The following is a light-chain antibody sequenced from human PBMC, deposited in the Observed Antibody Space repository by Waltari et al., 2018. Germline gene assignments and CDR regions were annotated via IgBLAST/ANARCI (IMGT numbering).Light chain of an antibody. V-gene: IGKV1-5*03. CDR1: QSISTW. Sequence: DIQMTQSPSTLPASVGDRVTTTCRASQSISTWLAWYHQRPGEAPNLLIYKASSLEGGVPSRFSGSGSGTEFTLTISSLQPDDFATYYCHQYHIYPGTFGQGTKVEIK. CDR2: KAS. CDR3: HQYHIYPGT. J-gene: IGKJ1*01.